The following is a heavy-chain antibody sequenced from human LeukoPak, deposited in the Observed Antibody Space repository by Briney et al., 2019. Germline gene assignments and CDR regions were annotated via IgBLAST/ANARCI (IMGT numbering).Heavy chain of an antibody. J-gene: IGHJ4*02. CDR2: ISGSGGST. CDR3: AKLWFGESFDY. Sequence: GSLRLSCAASGFTFSSYAMSWVRQAPGKGLEWVSAISGSGGSTYYADSAKGRFPISRDNSKNTLYLQMNSLRAEDTAVYYCAKLWFGESFDYWGQGTLVTVSS. V-gene: IGHV3-23*01. CDR1: GFTFSSYA. D-gene: IGHD3-10*01.